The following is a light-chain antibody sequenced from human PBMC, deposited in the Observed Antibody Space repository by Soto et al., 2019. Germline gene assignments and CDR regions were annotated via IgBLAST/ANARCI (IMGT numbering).Light chain of an antibody. V-gene: IGKV3-20*01. CDR2: GAS. CDR3: QQYGRSLFT. Sequence: EIVLTQSPGTLSLSPGERATLSCRASQSVSSSYFAWYQQKPGQAPRLLIYGASSRATGIPDRFSGSGSGADFPLTISRLEPEDFAVYYCQQYGRSLFTLGPGTKVAIK. J-gene: IGKJ3*01. CDR1: QSVSSSY.